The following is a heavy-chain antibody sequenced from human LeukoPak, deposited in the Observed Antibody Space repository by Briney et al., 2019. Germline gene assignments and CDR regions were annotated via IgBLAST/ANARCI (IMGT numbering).Heavy chain of an antibody. Sequence: AASVKVSCKASGGTFSSYAISWVRQAPGQGFEWMGRIIPILGIANYVQKFQGRVTITADKSTSTAYMELSSLRSEDTAVYYCARSTSSYYDSSGYLGHARAFDIWGQGTMVTVSS. CDR3: ARSTSSYYDSSGYLGHARAFDI. CDR2: IIPILGIA. CDR1: GGTFSSYA. V-gene: IGHV1-69*04. D-gene: IGHD3-22*01. J-gene: IGHJ3*02.